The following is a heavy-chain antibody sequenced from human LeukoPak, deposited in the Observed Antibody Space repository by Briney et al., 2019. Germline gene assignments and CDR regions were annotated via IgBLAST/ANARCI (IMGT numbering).Heavy chain of an antibody. Sequence: PGGSLRLSCAASGFTFSSYGMHWVRQAPGKGLEWVAVMSYDGSTKYYADSEKGRFTISRDNSKNTLSLQMNSLRAEDTAVYYCAKDLTIFGVVVSSTFDYWGQGTLVTVSS. D-gene: IGHD3-3*01. CDR1: GFTFSSYG. J-gene: IGHJ4*02. V-gene: IGHV3-30*18. CDR2: MSYDGSTK. CDR3: AKDLTIFGVVVSSTFDY.